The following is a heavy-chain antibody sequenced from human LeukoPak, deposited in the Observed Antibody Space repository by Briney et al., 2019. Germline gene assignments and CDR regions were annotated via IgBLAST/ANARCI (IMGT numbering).Heavy chain of an antibody. V-gene: IGHV4-31*03. CDR3: ARVTGYDILTGEYYFDY. D-gene: IGHD3-9*01. Sequence: SETLSLTCTVSGVSISSGGYYWSWIRQHPGKGLEWIGYIYYSGSTYYNPSLKSRVTISVDTSKNQFSLKLSSVTAADMAVYYCARVTGYDILTGEYYFDYWGQGTLVTVSS. J-gene: IGHJ4*02. CDR1: GVSISSGGYY. CDR2: IYYSGST.